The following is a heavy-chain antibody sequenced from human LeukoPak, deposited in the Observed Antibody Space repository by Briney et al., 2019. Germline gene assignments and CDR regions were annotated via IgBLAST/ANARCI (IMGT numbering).Heavy chain of an antibody. CDR2: IKEDGSEK. CDR3: AKLDITMVRGVITH. Sequence: HPGGSLRLSCAASGFTFSSNWMSWVRQAPGKGLEWVANIKEDGSEKYYVDSVKGRFTISRDNAKNSLYLQMNSLRAEDTAVYYCAKLDITMVRGVITHWGQGTLVTVSS. V-gene: IGHV3-7*01. CDR1: GFTFSSNW. D-gene: IGHD3-10*01. J-gene: IGHJ4*02.